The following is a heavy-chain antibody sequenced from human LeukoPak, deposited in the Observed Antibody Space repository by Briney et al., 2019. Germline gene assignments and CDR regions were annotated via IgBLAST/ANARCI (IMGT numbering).Heavy chain of an antibody. Sequence: SETLSLTCTVSGGSISSYYWSWIRQPAGKGLEWIGRIYTSGSTNYNPSLKSRVTMSVDTSKNQFSLKLSSVTAADTAVYYCARQLNPHKLPSLRVYYMDVWGKGTTVTISS. CDR1: GGSISSYY. D-gene: IGHD2-15*01. V-gene: IGHV4-4*07. J-gene: IGHJ6*03. CDR3: ARQLNPHKLPSLRVYYMDV. CDR2: IYTSGST.